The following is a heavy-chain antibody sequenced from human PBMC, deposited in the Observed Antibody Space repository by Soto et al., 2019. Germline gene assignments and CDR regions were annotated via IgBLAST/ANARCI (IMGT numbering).Heavy chain of an antibody. CDR1: GFTFSNYA. CDR3: ARRRSGWYFDY. D-gene: IGHD6-19*01. Sequence: EVQLLESGGGLVQPGGSLRLSCAASGFTFSNYAMNWVRQAPGKGLEWVSVISGSGGSTYYADSVKGRFTISSDNSKNTLYLQMNSLRAEDAAVYYCARRRSGWYFDYWGQGTLVTVSS. V-gene: IGHV3-23*01. J-gene: IGHJ4*02. CDR2: ISGSGGST.